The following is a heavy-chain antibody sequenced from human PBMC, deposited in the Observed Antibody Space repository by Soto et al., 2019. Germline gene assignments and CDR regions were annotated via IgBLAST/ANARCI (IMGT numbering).Heavy chain of an antibody. D-gene: IGHD1-26*01. CDR3: ARLVGATAYYYYGMDV. Sequence: GGSLRLSCAASGFTFSSYSMNWVRQAPGKGLEWVSYMSGSSRTRYYADSVKGRFSISRDNAKNSLYLQMSSLRDEDTAVYFCARLVGATAYYYYGMDVWGQGTTVTVSS. J-gene: IGHJ6*02. V-gene: IGHV3-48*02. CDR2: MSGSSRTR. CDR1: GFTFSSYS.